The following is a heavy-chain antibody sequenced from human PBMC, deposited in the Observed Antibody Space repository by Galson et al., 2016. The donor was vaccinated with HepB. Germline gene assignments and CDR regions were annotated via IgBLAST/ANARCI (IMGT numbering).Heavy chain of an antibody. CDR2: IDWDDDK. V-gene: IGHV2-70*01. D-gene: IGHD3-16*02. Sequence: PALVKPTQTLTLTCTFSGFSLSTSGMCVSWIRQPPGKALEWLALIDWDDDKYYSTSLKTRLTISKDTSKNQVVLTMTNMDPVDTATYYCARIQYDYVWGSYRSFDYWGQGTLVTVSS. CDR3: ARIQYDYVWGSYRSFDY. J-gene: IGHJ4*02. CDR1: GFSLSTSGMC.